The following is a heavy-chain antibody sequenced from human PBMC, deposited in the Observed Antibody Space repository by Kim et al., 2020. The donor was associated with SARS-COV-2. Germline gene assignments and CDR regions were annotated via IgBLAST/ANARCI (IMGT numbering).Heavy chain of an antibody. V-gene: IGHV3-30*04. CDR3: ARDGGYGGNSGGAV. CDR1: GFTFSSYA. J-gene: IGHJ6*02. Sequence: GGSLRLSCAASGFTFSSYAMNWVRQAPGKGLEWVAVISYNGSNKYYADSVKGRFTISRDNSKNTLYLQMNSLRAEDTAVYYCARDGGYGGNSGGAVWGQG. CDR2: ISYNGSNK. D-gene: IGHD2-21*02.